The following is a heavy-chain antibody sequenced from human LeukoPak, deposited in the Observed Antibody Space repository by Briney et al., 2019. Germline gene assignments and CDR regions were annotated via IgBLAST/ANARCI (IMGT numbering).Heavy chain of an antibody. Sequence: KGGESLKISCKASGYSFTSYWIGWVRQMPGKGLEWMGIIYPGDSDTRYSPSFQGQVTISADKSTSTAYLQWSSLKASDTAMYYCARRVYSSSWYWFDPWGQGTLVTVSS. CDR3: ARRVYSSSWYWFDP. D-gene: IGHD6-13*01. CDR2: IYPGDSDT. V-gene: IGHV5-51*01. J-gene: IGHJ5*02. CDR1: GYSFTSYW.